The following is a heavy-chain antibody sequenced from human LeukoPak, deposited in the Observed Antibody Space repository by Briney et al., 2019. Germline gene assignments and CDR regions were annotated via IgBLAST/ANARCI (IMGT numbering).Heavy chain of an antibody. CDR1: GFTFGDYA. CDR3: TRVLSSAMVSDY. Sequence: GRSLRLSCTASGFTFGDYAMSWVRQAPGKELEWVGFIRSKAYGGTTEYAASVKGRLTISRDDSKSIAYLQMNSLKTEDTAVYYCTRVLSSAMVSDYWGQGTLVTVSS. CDR2: IRSKAYGGTT. J-gene: IGHJ4*02. D-gene: IGHD5-18*01. V-gene: IGHV3-49*04.